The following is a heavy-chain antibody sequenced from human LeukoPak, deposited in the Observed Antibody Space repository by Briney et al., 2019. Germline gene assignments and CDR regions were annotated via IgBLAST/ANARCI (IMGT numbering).Heavy chain of an antibody. CDR2: IWYDGSNK. Sequence: PGMSLRLSCAASGFTFSSYGMHWVRQAPGKGLEWVAVIWYDGSNKYYADSVKGRFTISRDNSKNTLYLQMNSLRAEDTAVYYCARDPGMTTVTTLDYWGQGTLVTVSS. D-gene: IGHD4-17*01. CDR1: GFTFSSYG. V-gene: IGHV3-33*01. CDR3: ARDPGMTTVTTLDY. J-gene: IGHJ4*02.